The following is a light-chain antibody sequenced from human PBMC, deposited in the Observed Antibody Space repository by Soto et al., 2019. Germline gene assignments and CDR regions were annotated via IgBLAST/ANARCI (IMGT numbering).Light chain of an antibody. CDR2: GAS. J-gene: IGKJ1*01. CDR3: DLYCCSPWT. CDR1: HSVNSH. Sequence: LTQSPATLSVSPGERVTLSCRTSHSVNSHVAWYQQKPGQAPRLLLYGASTRATGSPVRFRGSGLGTEFTLTISSMYFVEFSGDHCDLYCCSPWT. V-gene: IGKV3-15*01.